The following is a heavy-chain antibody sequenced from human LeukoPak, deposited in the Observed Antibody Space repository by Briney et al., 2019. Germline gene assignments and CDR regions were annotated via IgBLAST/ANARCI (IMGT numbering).Heavy chain of an antibody. CDR2: INPSGGST. CDR3: ARDPTQTMVRGVIFDAFDI. D-gene: IGHD3-10*01. Sequence: ASVKVSCKASGYTFTSYYMHWVRQAPGQGLEWMGIINPSGGSTSYAQKFQGRVTMTRDTSTSTVYMELSSLRSEDTAVYYCARDPTQTMVRGVIFDAFDIWGQGTMVTVSS. CDR1: GYTFTSYY. V-gene: IGHV1-46*01. J-gene: IGHJ3*02.